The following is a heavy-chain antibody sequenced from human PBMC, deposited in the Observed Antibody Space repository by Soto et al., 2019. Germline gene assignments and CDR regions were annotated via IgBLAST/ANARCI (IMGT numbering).Heavy chain of an antibody. CDR3: ARDRDGDYGLSGVDY. Sequence: QVQLQESGPGLVKPSETLSLTCTVSGGSVSSGSYYWSWIRQPPGKGLEWIGYIYYSGSTNYNPSRKGRVTISVDTSKNQFSLKLSSVTAADTAVYYCARDRDGDYGLSGVDYWGQGTLVTVSS. J-gene: IGHJ4*02. CDR1: GGSVSSGSYY. D-gene: IGHD4-17*01. V-gene: IGHV4-61*01. CDR2: IYYSGST.